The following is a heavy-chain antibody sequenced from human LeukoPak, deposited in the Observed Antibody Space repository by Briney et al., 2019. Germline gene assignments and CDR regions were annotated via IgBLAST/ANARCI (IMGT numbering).Heavy chain of an antibody. J-gene: IGHJ4*02. Sequence: PSETLSLTCAMYGGSFSGFSWSWIRQPPGKGLEWIGEINHSGSTNYSPSLKSRVTISINTAKRQFSLRLSSVTAADTAVYYCASNVRCSTICPFDYWGQGTLVTVSS. CDR2: INHSGST. D-gene: IGHD2-2*01. CDR1: GGSFSGFS. CDR3: ASNVRCSTICPFDY. V-gene: IGHV4-34*01.